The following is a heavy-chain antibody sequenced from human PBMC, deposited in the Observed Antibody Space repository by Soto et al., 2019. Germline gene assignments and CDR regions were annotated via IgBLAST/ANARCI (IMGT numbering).Heavy chain of an antibody. CDR1: GYTFTSYG. Sequence: QVQLVQSGAEVKKPGASVKISCKASGYTFTSYGSSWVRQAPGHGLEWMGWMSAENGNRNYAQKPEGRVPMTTAASTSTAYVELRRLRSDDAAVYYCAISLQTAVVTLDYWGQGTLVTFSA. CDR2: MSAENGNR. D-gene: IGHD2-15*01. V-gene: IGHV1-18*01. CDR3: AISLQTAVVTLDY. J-gene: IGHJ4*02.